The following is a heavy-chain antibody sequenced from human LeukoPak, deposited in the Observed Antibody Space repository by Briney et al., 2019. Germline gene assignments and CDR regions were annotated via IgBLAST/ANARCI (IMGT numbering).Heavy chain of an antibody. Sequence: PGGSLRLSCAASGFTFSSYSMNWVRQAPGKGLEWVSSISSSSSYIYYADSVKGRFTISRDNAKNSLYLQMNSLRAEDTAVYYCAGPAYYYDRSGYYFWGQGTLVTVSS. CDR3: AGPAYYYDRSGYYF. CDR2: ISSSSSYI. V-gene: IGHV3-21*01. CDR1: GFTFSSYS. D-gene: IGHD3-22*01. J-gene: IGHJ4*02.